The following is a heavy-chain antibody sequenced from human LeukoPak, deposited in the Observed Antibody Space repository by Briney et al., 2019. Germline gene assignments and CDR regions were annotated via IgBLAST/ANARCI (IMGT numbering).Heavy chain of an antibody. D-gene: IGHD1-26*01. V-gene: IGHV3-30*04. CDR1: GFTFTSYA. CDR2: ISFAGDIY. Sequence: GGSLRLSCAASGFTFTSYAMHWVRQAPGKGLEWVAVISFAGDIYYYADSVKGRFTISRDNSRSTLYLHMNSLRAEDTAVYYCARVNSGSYFGAFDIWGQGTMVTVSS. J-gene: IGHJ3*02. CDR3: ARVNSGSYFGAFDI.